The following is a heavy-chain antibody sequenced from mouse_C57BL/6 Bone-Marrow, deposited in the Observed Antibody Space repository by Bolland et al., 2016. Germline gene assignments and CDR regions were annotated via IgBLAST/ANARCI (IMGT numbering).Heavy chain of an antibody. Sequence: IGQIYPGDGDTNYNGKFKGKATLTADKSSSTAYMQLSSLTSEDSAVYFCARWGFAYWGQGTLV. CDR2: IYPGDGDT. J-gene: IGHJ3*01. V-gene: IGHV1-80*01. CDR3: ARWGFAY.